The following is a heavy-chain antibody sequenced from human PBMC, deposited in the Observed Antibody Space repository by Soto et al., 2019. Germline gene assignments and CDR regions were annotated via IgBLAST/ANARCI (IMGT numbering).Heavy chain of an antibody. D-gene: IGHD3-10*01. Sequence: PGGSLRLSCAASGFTFSSYAMHWVRQAPGKGLEWVAVISYDGSNKYYADSVKGRFTISRDNSKNTLYLQMNSLRAEDTAVYYCARDGPRSQVVTMVRGVWGEYYFDYWGQGTLVTVSS. CDR2: ISYDGSNK. J-gene: IGHJ4*02. V-gene: IGHV3-30-3*01. CDR3: ARDGPRSQVVTMVRGVWGEYYFDY. CDR1: GFTFSSYA.